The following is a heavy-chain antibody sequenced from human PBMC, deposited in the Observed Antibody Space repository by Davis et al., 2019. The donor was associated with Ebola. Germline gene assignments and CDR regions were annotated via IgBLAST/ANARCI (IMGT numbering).Heavy chain of an antibody. CDR3: AREMATTNDAFDI. V-gene: IGHV3-21*01. Sequence: GESLKISCAASGFTFSSYSMNWVRQAPGKGLEWVSSISGRSSYIYYAESVKGRFTISRDNAKNSLYLQMNSLRVEDTAVYYCAREMATTNDAFDIWGQGTMVSVSS. CDR1: GFTFSSYS. D-gene: IGHD5-24*01. J-gene: IGHJ3*02. CDR2: ISGRSSYI.